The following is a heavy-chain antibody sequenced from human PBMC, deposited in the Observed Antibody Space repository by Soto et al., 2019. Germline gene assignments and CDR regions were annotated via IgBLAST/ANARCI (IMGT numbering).Heavy chain of an antibody. CDR3: ARANPVVVVAATAPNWFDP. J-gene: IGHJ5*02. CDR2: IYYSGST. CDR1: GGSISSSSYY. Sequence: SETMSLTCTVSGGSISSSSYYWGWIRQPPGKGLEWIGSIYYSGSTYYNPSLKSRVTISVDTSKNQFSLKLSSVTAADTAVYYCARANPVVVVAATAPNWFDPWGQGTLVTVSS. V-gene: IGHV4-39*01. D-gene: IGHD2-15*01.